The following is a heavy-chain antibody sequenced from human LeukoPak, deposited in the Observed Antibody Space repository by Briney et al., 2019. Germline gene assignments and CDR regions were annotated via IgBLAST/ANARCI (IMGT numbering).Heavy chain of an antibody. CDR3: ARVVDSSGYYDY. V-gene: IGHV3-53*01. Sequence: GGSLRLSCAASGFTVSSNYMSWVRQAPGKGLEWVSVIYSGGSTYYADSVKRRFTISRNNSKNTLYLQMNSLRAEDTAVYYCARVVDSSGYYDYWGQGTLVTVSS. CDR2: IYSGGST. D-gene: IGHD3-22*01. J-gene: IGHJ4*02. CDR1: GFTVSSNY.